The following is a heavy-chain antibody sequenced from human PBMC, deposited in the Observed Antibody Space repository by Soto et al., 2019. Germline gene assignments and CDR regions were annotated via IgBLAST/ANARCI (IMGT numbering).Heavy chain of an antibody. V-gene: IGHV1-3*01. CDR2: INAGNGNT. J-gene: IGHJ4*02. CDR1: GYTFTSYA. D-gene: IGHD6-19*01. Sequence: QVPLVQSGAEVKKPGASVKVSCKASGYTFTSYAMHLVRQAPGQRLEWMGWINAGNGNTQYSQKFQGRVTITRDTSASTAYMELSSLRSEDTAVYYCGRAEQWLASFDYWGQGTLVTVSS. CDR3: GRAEQWLASFDY.